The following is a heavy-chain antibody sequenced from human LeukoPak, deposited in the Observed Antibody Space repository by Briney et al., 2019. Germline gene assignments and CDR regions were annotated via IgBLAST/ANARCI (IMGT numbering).Heavy chain of an antibody. CDR3: ASGEIKQWLPHDY. Sequence: GGSLRLSCAASGFTFSSYWMHWVRQAPGKGLVWVSRINSDGSSTSYADSVKGRFTISRDNAKNTLYLQMNSLRAEDTAVYYCASGEIKQWLPHDYWGQGTLVTVSS. V-gene: IGHV3-74*01. CDR2: INSDGSST. J-gene: IGHJ4*02. CDR1: GFTFSSYW. D-gene: IGHD6-19*01.